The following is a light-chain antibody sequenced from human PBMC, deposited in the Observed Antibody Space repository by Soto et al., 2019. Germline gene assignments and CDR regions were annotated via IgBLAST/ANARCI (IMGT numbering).Light chain of an antibody. J-gene: IGKJ1*01. CDR2: AAT. Sequence: EIVLTQSPGTLSLSPGESATLSCRTSQSVSASYVAWYQQKPGQAPRLLIFAATRRATGIPDRISGSGFGTDFTLTISRLEPEDFAMYYCHHYGSSPKTFGQGTKVEI. CDR3: HHYGSSPKT. CDR1: QSVSASY. V-gene: IGKV3-20*01.